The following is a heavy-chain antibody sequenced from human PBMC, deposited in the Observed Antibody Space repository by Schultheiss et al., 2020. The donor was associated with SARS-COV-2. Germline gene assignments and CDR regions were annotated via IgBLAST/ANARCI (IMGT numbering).Heavy chain of an antibody. CDR2: ISGVGST. CDR1: GFTFSNFA. D-gene: IGHD2-2*03. J-gene: IGHJ6*02. V-gene: IGHV3-23*01. Sequence: GGSLRLSCAASGFTFSNFAMSWVRQAPGKGLEWVSAISGVGSTYYADSVKGRFTISRHNSKNTLYLQMNSLRAEDTAVYYCAKSLSGYCSTTSCSSTYSYYYYAMNVWGQGTTVTVSS. CDR3: AKSLSGYCSTTSCSSTYSYYYYAMNV.